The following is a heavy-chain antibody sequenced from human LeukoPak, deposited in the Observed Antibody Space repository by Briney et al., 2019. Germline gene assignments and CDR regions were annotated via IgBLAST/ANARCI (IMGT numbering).Heavy chain of an antibody. CDR1: GFTFSNYE. CDR3: AQIYTYGSSQFDY. CDR2: ISSSGSTI. V-gene: IGHV3-48*03. D-gene: IGHD5-18*01. J-gene: IGHJ4*02. Sequence: GGSLRLSCAASGFTFSNYEMNWGRQAPGKGVEWVSYISSSGSTIYYADSVKGRFTISRDNAKNSLYLQMNSLRAEDTAVYYCAQIYTYGSSQFDYWGQGTLVTVSS.